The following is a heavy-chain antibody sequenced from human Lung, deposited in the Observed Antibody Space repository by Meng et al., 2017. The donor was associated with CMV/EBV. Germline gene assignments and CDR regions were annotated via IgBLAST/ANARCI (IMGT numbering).Heavy chain of an antibody. CDR1: GFIFSSYW. J-gene: IGHJ6*02. CDR3: ARDKVRYYDFWSGYGGMDV. Sequence: GGSXRLXXAASGFIFSSYWMHWVRQAPGKGLVWVSRINSDGSSTSYADSVKGRFTISRDNAKNTLYLQMNSLRAEDTAVYYCARDKVRYYDFWSGYGGMDVWXQGTTVTVSS. D-gene: IGHD3-3*01. CDR2: INSDGSST. V-gene: IGHV3-74*01.